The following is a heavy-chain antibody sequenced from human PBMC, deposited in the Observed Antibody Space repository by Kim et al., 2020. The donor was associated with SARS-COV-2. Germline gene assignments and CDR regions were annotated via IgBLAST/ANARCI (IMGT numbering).Heavy chain of an antibody. CDR3: AKCGYSGYDTIYTFDD. D-gene: IGHD5-12*01. CDR1: GFTFSSYA. V-gene: IGHV3-23*03. Sequence: GGSLRLSCAASGFTFSSYAMTWVRQAPGKGLEWVAVIYSSGRSTYYADSVKGRFTISRDNSKNTLYLQMSSLRAEDTAVYYCAKCGYSGYDTIYTFDDWGQGTLVTVSS. CDR2: IYSSGRST. J-gene: IGHJ4*02.